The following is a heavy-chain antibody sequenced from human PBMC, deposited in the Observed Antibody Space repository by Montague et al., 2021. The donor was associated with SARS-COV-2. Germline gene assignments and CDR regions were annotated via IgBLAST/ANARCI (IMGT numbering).Heavy chain of an antibody. Sequence: SMRLSCSASGFTFSSYAMHWVRQAPGKGLEWVAVISYDGSNKYYXDSVKGRFTISRDNSKNTLYLQMNSLRAEDTAVYYCARDPSYYDFWSGYLSPKQDYYYYYMDVWGKGTTVTVSS. V-gene: IGHV3-30*04. D-gene: IGHD3-3*01. CDR1: GFTFSSYA. J-gene: IGHJ6*03. CDR2: ISYDGSNK. CDR3: ARDPSYYDFWSGYLSPKQDYYYYYMDV.